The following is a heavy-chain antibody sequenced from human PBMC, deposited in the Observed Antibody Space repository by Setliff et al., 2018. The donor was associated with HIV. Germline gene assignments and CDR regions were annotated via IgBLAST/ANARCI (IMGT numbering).Heavy chain of an antibody. CDR1: GDTVSNYA. J-gene: IGHJ4*01. Sequence: SVKVSCKASGDTVSNYAISWVRQAPGQGLEWMGGIIPIFGTANYAQKFEGRVTITADKSTSTAYMEVNSLRFEDTAVYYCARVFYYSAGSYSLDYWGQETLVTVSS. CDR2: IIPIFGTA. CDR3: ARVFYYSAGSYSLDY. V-gene: IGHV1-69*06. D-gene: IGHD3-10*01.